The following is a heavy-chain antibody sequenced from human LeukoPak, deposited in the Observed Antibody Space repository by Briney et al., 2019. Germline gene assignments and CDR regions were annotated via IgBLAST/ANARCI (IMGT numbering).Heavy chain of an antibody. Sequence: PSETLSLTCTVSGGSISSSIYYRGWIRQPPGKGLEWIGTIHYSGSTYYNPSLKSRVTISVDTSKNQFSLKLSSVTAADTAVYYCARSLKSSAPTKLGKYYFDYWGQGTLVTVSS. CDR2: IHYSGST. V-gene: IGHV4-39*01. J-gene: IGHJ4*02. D-gene: IGHD7-27*01. CDR3: ARSLKSSAPTKLGKYYFDY. CDR1: GGSISSSIYY.